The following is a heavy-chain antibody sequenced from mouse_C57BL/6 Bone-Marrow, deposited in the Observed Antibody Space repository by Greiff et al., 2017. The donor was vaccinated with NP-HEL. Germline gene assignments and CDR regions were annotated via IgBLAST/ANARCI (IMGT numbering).Heavy chain of an antibody. V-gene: IGHV1-81*01. CDR3: ARRGGSSSWFAY. Sequence: QVQLKESGAELARPGASVKLSCKASGYTFTSYGISWVKQRTGQGLEWIGEIYPRSGNTYYNEKFKGKATLTADKSSSTAYMELRSLTSEDSAVYFCARRGGSSSWFAYWGQGTLVTVSA. CDR1: GYTFTSYG. CDR2: IYPRSGNT. D-gene: IGHD1-1*01. J-gene: IGHJ3*01.